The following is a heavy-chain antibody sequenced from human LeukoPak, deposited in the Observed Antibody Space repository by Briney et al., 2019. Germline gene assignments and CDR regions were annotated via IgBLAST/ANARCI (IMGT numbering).Heavy chain of an antibody. V-gene: IGHV3-23*01. CDR3: ARDGEPRYWGSGYYYGMDV. CDR2: ISGSASRT. Sequence: GGSLRLSCAASGFTFSTYAMNWVRQAPGKGLEWVSSISGSASRTYYGDSVEGRFTISRDNSKNTLSLQMNSLRVDDTAVYYCARDGEPRYWGSGYYYGMDVWGQGTTVSVSS. J-gene: IGHJ6*02. D-gene: IGHD7-27*01. CDR1: GFTFSTYA.